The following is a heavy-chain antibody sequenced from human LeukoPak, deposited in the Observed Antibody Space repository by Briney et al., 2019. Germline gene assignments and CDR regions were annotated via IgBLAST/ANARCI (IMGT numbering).Heavy chain of an antibody. D-gene: IGHD3-9*01. CDR3: ARQGYTNNLGGYFGDKDDGFDL. CDR1: GGTFSSYI. J-gene: IGHJ3*01. Sequence: SVKVSCKASGGTFSSYIITWVRQAPGQGLEWMGRIIPIFGTPDYAQKFQGRVTITADESTSTAYMELSRQRFEDTAVYYCARQGYTNNLGGYFGDKDDGFDLWGQGTMVTVSS. CDR2: IIPIFGTP. V-gene: IGHV1-69*01.